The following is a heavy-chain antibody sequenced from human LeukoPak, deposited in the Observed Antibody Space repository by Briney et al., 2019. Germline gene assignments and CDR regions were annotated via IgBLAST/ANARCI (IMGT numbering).Heavy chain of an antibody. CDR3: ARHGGSGLDWFDP. D-gene: IGHD3-10*01. V-gene: IGHV4-61*02. Sequence: PSQTLSLTCTVSGGSISSARHYWSWNLPPARRRLEWIGRIYPSGSTNDNPSLNSRVTISIDPSNKQFSLKLSSATATDTAVYYCARHGGSGLDWFDPWGQGTLVTVSS. J-gene: IGHJ5*02. CDR1: GGSISSARHY. CDR2: IYPSGST.